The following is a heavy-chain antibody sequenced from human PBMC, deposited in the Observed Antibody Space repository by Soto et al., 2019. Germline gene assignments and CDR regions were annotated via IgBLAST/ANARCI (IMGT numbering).Heavy chain of an antibody. CDR3: ARGYCISTSCYAHYYYGMDV. Sequence: QVQLVQSGAEVKKPGSSVKVSCKASGGTFSSYAISWVRQAPGQGLEWMGGIIPIFGTANYAQKFQGRVTITADESTSTAYMELSSLRSEDTAVYYYARGYCISTSCYAHYYYGMDVWGQGTTVTVSS. V-gene: IGHV1-69*12. D-gene: IGHD2-2*01. CDR2: IIPIFGTA. CDR1: GGTFSSYA. J-gene: IGHJ6*02.